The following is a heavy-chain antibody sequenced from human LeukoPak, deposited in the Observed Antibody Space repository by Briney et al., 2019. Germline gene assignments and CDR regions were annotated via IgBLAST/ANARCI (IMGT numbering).Heavy chain of an antibody. Sequence: ASVNVSCKASGYTFTRYGISWVRQAPGQGLEWMGWISAYNGNTNYAQKLQGRVTMTTDTSTSKAYMELRSLRSDDTAVYYCSGGRIGLTGYYGPGDYWGQGTLVTVSS. J-gene: IGHJ4*02. V-gene: IGHV1-18*01. CDR3: SGGRIGLTGYYGPGDY. CDR1: GYTFTRYG. D-gene: IGHD3-9*01. CDR2: ISAYNGNT.